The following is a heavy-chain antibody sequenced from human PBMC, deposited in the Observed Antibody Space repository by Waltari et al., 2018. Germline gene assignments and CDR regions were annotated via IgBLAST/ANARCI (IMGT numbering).Heavy chain of an antibody. CDR1: GGSISSGSYY. V-gene: IGHV4-61*02. CDR2: IYTSGST. D-gene: IGHD7-27*01. J-gene: IGHJ4*02. CDR3: ARENWGFIPADY. Sequence: QVQLQESGPGLVKPSQTLSLTCTVSGGSISSGSYYWSWIRQPAGKGLEWIGRIYTSGSTNYNPSLKSRVTISVDTSKNQFSLQLSSVTAADTAVYYCARENWGFIPADYWGQGTLVTVSS.